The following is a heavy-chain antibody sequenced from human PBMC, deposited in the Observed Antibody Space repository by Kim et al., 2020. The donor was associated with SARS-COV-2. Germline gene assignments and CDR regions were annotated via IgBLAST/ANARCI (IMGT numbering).Heavy chain of an antibody. Sequence: VQARVTISRDHAKNTLYVQMNSLRAEDTAVYYCAGELGFGMIVVGYFDYWGQGTLVTVSS. V-gene: IGHV3-11*01. D-gene: IGHD3-22*01. J-gene: IGHJ4*02. CDR3: AGELGFGMIVVGYFDY.